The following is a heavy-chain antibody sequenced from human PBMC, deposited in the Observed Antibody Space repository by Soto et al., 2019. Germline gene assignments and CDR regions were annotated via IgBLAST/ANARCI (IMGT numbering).Heavy chain of an antibody. Sequence: EVQLVESGGGLVQPGGSLRLSCAASGFTFSSYWMSWVRQAPGKGLEWVANIKQDGSEKYYVDSVKGRFTISRDNAKNSLYLQMNSLRAEDTAVYYCARETRFMVRGVKFAFDIWGQGTMVTVSS. J-gene: IGHJ3*02. V-gene: IGHV3-7*01. CDR3: ARETRFMVRGVKFAFDI. CDR1: GFTFSSYW. D-gene: IGHD3-10*01. CDR2: IKQDGSEK.